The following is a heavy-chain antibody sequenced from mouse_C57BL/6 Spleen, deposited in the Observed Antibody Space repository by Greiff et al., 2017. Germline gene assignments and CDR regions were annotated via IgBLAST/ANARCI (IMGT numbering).Heavy chain of an antibody. CDR1: GYTFTSYW. CDR2: IDPSDSYT. V-gene: IGHV1-69*01. Sequence: VQLQQPGAELVMPGASVKLSCKASGYTFTSYWMHWVKQRPGQGLEWIGEIDPSDSYTNYNQKFKGKSTLTVEKSSSTAYMPLSSLTSEDSAVYYCARTPYYYGSSYRYFDYWGQGTTLTVSS. D-gene: IGHD1-1*01. J-gene: IGHJ2*01. CDR3: ARTPYYYGSSYRYFDY.